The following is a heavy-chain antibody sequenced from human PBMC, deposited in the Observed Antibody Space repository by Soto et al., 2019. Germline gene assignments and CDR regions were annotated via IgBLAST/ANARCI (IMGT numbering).Heavy chain of an antibody. CDR1: GGTFSSYA. CDR3: AYPYCSGGSCYSVPPGS. Sequence: SVKVSCKASGGTFSSYAISWVRQAPGQGLEWMGGIIPIFGTASYAQKFQGRVTITADKSTSTAYMELSSLRSEDTAVYYCAYPYCSGGSCYSVPPGSWGQGTLVTVSS. V-gene: IGHV1-69*06. D-gene: IGHD2-15*01. CDR2: IIPIFGTA. J-gene: IGHJ4*02.